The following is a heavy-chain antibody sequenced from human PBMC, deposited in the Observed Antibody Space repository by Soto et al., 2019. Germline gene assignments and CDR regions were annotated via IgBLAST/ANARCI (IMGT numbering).Heavy chain of an antibody. CDR3: ARHARSSSSVWFPDY. CDR1: GGSISSSSYY. V-gene: IGHV4-39*01. J-gene: IGHJ4*02. CDR2: IYYSGST. Sequence: SETLSLTCTVSGGSISSSSYYWGWIRQPPGKGLEWIGCIYYSGSTYYNPSLKSRVTISVDTSKNQFSLKLSSVTAADTAVYYCARHARSSSSVWFPDYWGQGTLVTVSS. D-gene: IGHD6-6*01.